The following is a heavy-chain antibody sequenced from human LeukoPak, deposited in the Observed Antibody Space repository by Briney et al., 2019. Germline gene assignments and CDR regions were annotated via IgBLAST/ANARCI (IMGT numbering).Heavy chain of an antibody. Sequence: GGSLRLSCAASGFTFSSYAMSWVRQAPGKGLEWVSAISGSGGSTYYADSVKGRFTISRDNSKNTLYLQMNSLRAEDTAVYYCARSWGSGIPYGMDVWGQGTTVTVSS. CDR3: ARSWGSGIPYGMDV. D-gene: IGHD3-10*01. CDR1: GFTFSSYA. V-gene: IGHV3-23*01. CDR2: ISGSGGST. J-gene: IGHJ6*02.